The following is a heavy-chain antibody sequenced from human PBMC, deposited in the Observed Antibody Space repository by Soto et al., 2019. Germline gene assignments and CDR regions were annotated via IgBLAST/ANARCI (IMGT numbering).Heavy chain of an antibody. CDR1: GYTFTGYY. D-gene: IGHD3-22*01. CDR2: INPNSGGT. Sequence: ASVKVSCKASGYTFTGYYMHWVRQAPGQGLEWMGWINPNSGGTNYAQKFQGWVTMTRDTSISTAYMELSRLRSDDTAVYYCARDKLRDSNVYYGTSRFYAFDIWGQGTMVTVSS. J-gene: IGHJ3*02. CDR3: ARDKLRDSNVYYGTSRFYAFDI. V-gene: IGHV1-2*04.